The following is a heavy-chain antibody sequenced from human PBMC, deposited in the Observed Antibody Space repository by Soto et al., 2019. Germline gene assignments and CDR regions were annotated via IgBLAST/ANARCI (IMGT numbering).Heavy chain of an antibody. CDR3: AHSLPCDSSGYYCDFDY. V-gene: IGHV2-5*01. CDR2: IYWNDDK. CDR1: GFSLSTSGVG. D-gene: IGHD3-22*01. Sequence: ESGPTLVNPTQTLTLTCTFSGFSLSTSGVGVGWIRQPPGKALEWLALIYWNDDKRYSPSLKSRLTITKDTSKNQVVLTMTNMDPVDTATYYCAHSLPCDSSGYYCDFDYWGQGTLVTVSS. J-gene: IGHJ4*02.